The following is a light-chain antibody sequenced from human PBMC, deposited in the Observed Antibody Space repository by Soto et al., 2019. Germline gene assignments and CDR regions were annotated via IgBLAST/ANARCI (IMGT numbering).Light chain of an antibody. CDR2: GAS. CDR1: QSVSSSY. CDR3: QQYGSSLFT. Sequence: EIVLTQSPGTLSLSPGERATLSCRASQSVSSSYLAWYKHKPGQAPRLLIYGASSRATGIPDRFSGSVSGTDFTLTISRLEPEDFAVYYWQQYGSSLFTFGPGTKVDIK. V-gene: IGKV3-20*01. J-gene: IGKJ3*01.